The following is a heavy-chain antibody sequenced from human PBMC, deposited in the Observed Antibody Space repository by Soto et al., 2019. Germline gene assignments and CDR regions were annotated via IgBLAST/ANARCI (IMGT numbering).Heavy chain of an antibody. CDR2: IWYDGSNK. J-gene: IGHJ4*02. Sequence: QVQLVESGGGVVQPGRSLRLSCAASGFTFSSYGMHWVRQAPGKGLEWVAVIWYDGSNKYYADSVKGRFTISRDNSKNXXYLQMNSLRAEDTAVYYCARDNGRLRLGELSALDYWGQGTLVTVSS. V-gene: IGHV3-33*01. CDR3: ARDNGRLRLGELSALDY. CDR1: GFTFSSYG. D-gene: IGHD3-16*02.